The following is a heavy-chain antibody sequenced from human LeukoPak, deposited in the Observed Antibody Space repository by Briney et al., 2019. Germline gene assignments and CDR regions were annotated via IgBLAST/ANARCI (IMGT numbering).Heavy chain of an antibody. CDR1: GYTFTGYY. CDR3: ARDKGRSSDWLLGWFDP. CDR2: INPNSGGT. J-gene: IGHJ5*02. V-gene: IGHV1-2*04. Sequence: ASVKVSCKASGYTFTGYYMHWVRQAPGQGLEWMGWINPNSGGTNYAQKFQGWVTMTRDTSISTAYMELSRLRSDDTAVYYCARDKGRSSDWLLGWFDPWGQGTLVTVSS. D-gene: IGHD3-9*01.